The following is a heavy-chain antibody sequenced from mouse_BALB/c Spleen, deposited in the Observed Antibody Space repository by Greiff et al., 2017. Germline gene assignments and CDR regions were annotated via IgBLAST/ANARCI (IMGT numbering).Heavy chain of an antibody. D-gene: IGHD1-1*01. J-gene: IGHJ2*01. CDR3: ARCPYYYGSSDYFDY. Sequence: EVMLVESGGGLVQPGGSRKLSCAASGFTFSSYTMSWVRQTPEKRLEWVATISSGGGNTYYPDSVKGRFTISRDNAKNNLYLQMSSLWSEDTALYYCARCPYYYGSSDYFDYWGQGTTLTVAS. CDR1: GFTFSSYT. CDR2: ISSGGGNT. V-gene: IGHV5-9*03.